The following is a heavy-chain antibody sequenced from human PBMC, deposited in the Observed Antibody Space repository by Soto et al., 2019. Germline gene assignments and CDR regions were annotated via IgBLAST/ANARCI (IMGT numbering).Heavy chain of an antibody. V-gene: IGHV1-69*13. CDR1: GGTFSSYA. D-gene: IGHD3-22*01. CDR3: ARGSGWTPNF. Sequence: VASVKVSCKASGGTFSSYAISWVRQAPGQGLEWMGGIIPIFGTANYAQKFQGRVTITADESTSTAYMELSSPRSEDTAVYYCARGSGWTPNFWGQGTLVTVSS. J-gene: IGHJ4*02. CDR2: IIPIFGTA.